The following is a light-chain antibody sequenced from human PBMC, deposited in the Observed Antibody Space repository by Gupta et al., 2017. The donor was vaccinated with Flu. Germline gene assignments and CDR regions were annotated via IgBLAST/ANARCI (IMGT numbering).Light chain of an antibody. CDR1: QSISSL. V-gene: IGKV1-5*03. CDR3: QFQHT. J-gene: IGKJ2*01. Sequence: DIQMTQFPSTLSASVGDRVTITCRASQSISSLLAWYQQKPRKAPKILISKTSSLKSGVPSRFSGSGAGTEFTLTMNRLQSEEAASYNGQFQHTFGQGTKLENK. CDR2: KTS.